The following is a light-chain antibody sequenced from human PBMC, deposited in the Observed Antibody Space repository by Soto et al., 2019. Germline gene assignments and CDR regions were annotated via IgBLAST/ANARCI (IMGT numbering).Light chain of an antibody. CDR3: QQFYSIPRT. Sequence: DIVMTQSPDSLAVSLGERATINCKSSQRVLYSSSNKSHLAWFQQNPGQPPKLLIYWASTRESGVPDRFSGSGSGTNFTLTISSLQAEDVAFYYCQQFYSIPRTFGQGTKVGVK. CDR2: WAS. V-gene: IGKV4-1*01. J-gene: IGKJ1*01. CDR1: QRVLYSSSNKSH.